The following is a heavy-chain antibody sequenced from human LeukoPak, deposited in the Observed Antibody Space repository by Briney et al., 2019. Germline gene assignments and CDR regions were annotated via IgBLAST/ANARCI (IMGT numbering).Heavy chain of an antibody. CDR1: GYSFAGYT. D-gene: IGHD3-10*01. V-gene: IGHV1-3*01. J-gene: IGHJ4*02. Sequence: GASVKVSCKTSGYSFAGYTMHWLRQAPGQSPEWMGSINGDNGNTKYSEKFQGRVTFTRDTSASSAYMELSRLRSEDTAVYYCARSSSGTYHYWGQGTLVTVSS. CDR3: ARSSSGTYHY. CDR2: INGDNGNT.